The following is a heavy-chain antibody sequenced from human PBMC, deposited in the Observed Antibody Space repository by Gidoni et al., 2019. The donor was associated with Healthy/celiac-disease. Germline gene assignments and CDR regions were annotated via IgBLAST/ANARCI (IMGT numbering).Heavy chain of an antibody. CDR1: GFTFSSYG. D-gene: IGHD1-7*01. V-gene: IGHV3-30*02. CDR3: ANQGVDLELPGIDY. CDR2: IRYDGSNK. J-gene: IGHJ4*02. Sequence: QVQLVESGGGVVQPGGSLRLSCAASGFTFSSYGMHWVRQAPGKGLEWVAFIRYDGSNKYYADSVKGRFTISRDNSKNTLYLQMNSLRAEDTAVYYCANQGVDLELPGIDYWGQGTLVTVSS.